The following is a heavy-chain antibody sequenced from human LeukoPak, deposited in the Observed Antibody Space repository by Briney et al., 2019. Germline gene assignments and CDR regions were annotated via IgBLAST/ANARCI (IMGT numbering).Heavy chain of an antibody. CDR3: ASRACSSTSCYYYYYMDV. J-gene: IGHJ6*03. Sequence: SVKVSCKASGGTFSSYAISWVRQATGQGLEWMGGIIPIFGTANYAQKFQGRVTITADESTSTAYMELSSLRSEDTAVYYCASRACSSTSCYYYYYMDVWGKGTTVTVSS. D-gene: IGHD2-2*01. V-gene: IGHV1-69*13. CDR1: GGTFSSYA. CDR2: IIPIFGTA.